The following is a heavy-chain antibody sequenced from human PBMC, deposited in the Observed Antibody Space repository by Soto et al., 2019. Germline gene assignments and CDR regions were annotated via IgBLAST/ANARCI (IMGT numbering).Heavy chain of an antibody. CDR3: ARWESTYYYDSSGYLPY. D-gene: IGHD3-22*01. CDR1: GFTFSSYS. CDR2: ISSSGSTI. J-gene: IGHJ4*02. V-gene: IGHV3-48*04. Sequence: EVQLVESGGGLVQPGGSLRLSCAASGFTFSSYSMNWVRQAPGKGLEWVSYISSSGSTIYYADSVKGRFTISRDNAKNSLYLQMNSLRAEDTAVYYCARWESTYYYDSSGYLPYWGQGTLVTVSS.